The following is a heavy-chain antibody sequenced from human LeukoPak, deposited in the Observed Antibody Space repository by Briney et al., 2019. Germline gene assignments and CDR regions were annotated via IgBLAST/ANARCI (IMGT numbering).Heavy chain of an antibody. CDR2: ISYDGSNK. CDR3: ANLPL. Sequence: GGSLRLSCAPSGFTFSNYGMHWVSQAPGKGLEWVAVISYDGSNKYYADSVKGRFTISRDNSKNTLYLQMNSLRPEDAAVYYCANLPLWGQGTLVTVSS. CDR1: GFTFSNYG. V-gene: IGHV3-30*18. J-gene: IGHJ4*02.